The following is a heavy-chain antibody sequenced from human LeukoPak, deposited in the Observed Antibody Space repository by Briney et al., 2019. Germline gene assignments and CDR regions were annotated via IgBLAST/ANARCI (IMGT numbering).Heavy chain of an antibody. J-gene: IGHJ4*02. Sequence: PGGSLRLSCATSGFTFDDYAMHWVRQVPGKGLEWVSGISWNSGTIGYADSVKGRFTISRDNSKNTLYLQLNSLTGEDTAVYSCAKETGWSPLGEDDHWGQGILVSVSS. CDR1: GFTFDDYA. V-gene: IGHV3-9*01. CDR2: ISWNSGTI. CDR3: AKETGWSPLGEDDH. D-gene: IGHD3-16*01.